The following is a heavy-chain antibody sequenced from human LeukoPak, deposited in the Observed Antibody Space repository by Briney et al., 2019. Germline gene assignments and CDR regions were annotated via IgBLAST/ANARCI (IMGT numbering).Heavy chain of an antibody. CDR2: ITGSDDST. Sequence: TGGSLRLSCAASGFTFSSYAMSWVRQAPGKGLEWVSAITGSDDSTYYADSVKGRFTISRDNSKNTLYLQMNSLRDEDTAVYYCAKSLYYYYYMDVWGKGTTVTVSS. J-gene: IGHJ6*03. CDR1: GFTFSSYA. CDR3: AKSLYYYYYMDV. V-gene: IGHV3-23*01.